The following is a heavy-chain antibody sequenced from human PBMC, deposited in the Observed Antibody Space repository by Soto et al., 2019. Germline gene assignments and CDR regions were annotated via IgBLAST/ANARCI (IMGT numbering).Heavy chain of an antibody. J-gene: IGHJ4*02. V-gene: IGHV3-23*01. CDR1: GFTFGSYA. D-gene: IGHD3-10*01. CDR2: ITDSGGDA. Sequence: GGSLRLSCAASGFTFGSYAMSWVRQAPGEGLEWVSTITDSGGDAKYADSVRGRFAISRDNSKKTLYLQMSSLTAEDSAIYYCARGSTDSYPGSRIFDFWGRGTLVTVSS. CDR3: ARGSTDSYPGSRIFDF.